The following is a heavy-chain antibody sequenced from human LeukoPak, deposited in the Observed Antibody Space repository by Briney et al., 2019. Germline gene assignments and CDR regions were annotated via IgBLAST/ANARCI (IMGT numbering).Heavy chain of an antibody. D-gene: IGHD5-24*01. Sequence: GGSLRLSCAASGFTFSDYYMSWIRQAPGKGLEWVSYISSSGSTIYYADSVKGRFTISRDNPKNSLYLQMTSLRAEDPAVYYCARESALGGDGYNYGYFDYWGQGTLVTVSS. CDR2: ISSSGSTI. V-gene: IGHV3-11*01. CDR1: GFTFSDYY. CDR3: ARESALGGDGYNYGYFDY. J-gene: IGHJ4*02.